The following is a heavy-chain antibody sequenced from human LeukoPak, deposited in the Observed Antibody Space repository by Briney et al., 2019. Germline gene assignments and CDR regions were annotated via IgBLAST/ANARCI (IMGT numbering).Heavy chain of an antibody. CDR1: GGSISSHY. J-gene: IGHJ5*02. D-gene: IGHD6-19*01. Sequence: SETLSPTCNVSGGSISSHYWSWIRQSPGEGLEWIGYIYDTGIYDTENTNYNPSLRSRVTITMDMSKNQFSLNLASVTAADTAVYYCARVRVVAGTRSSWFDPWGQGTLVTVSS. CDR3: ARVRVVAGTRSSWFDP. V-gene: IGHV4-59*11. CDR2: IYDTGIYDTENT.